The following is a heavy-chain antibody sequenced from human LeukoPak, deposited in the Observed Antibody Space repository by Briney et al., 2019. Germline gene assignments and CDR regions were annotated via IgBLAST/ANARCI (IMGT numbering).Heavy chain of an antibody. V-gene: IGHV4-34*01. CDR1: GGSISGYY. Sequence: PSETLSLTCTVSGGSISGYYWSWIRQPPGKGLEWIGEINHSGSTNYNPSLKSRVTISVDTSKNQFSLKLSSVTAADTAVYYCARARSSGWYAYWFDPWGQGTLVTVSS. J-gene: IGHJ5*02. D-gene: IGHD6-19*01. CDR3: ARARSSGWYAYWFDP. CDR2: INHSGST.